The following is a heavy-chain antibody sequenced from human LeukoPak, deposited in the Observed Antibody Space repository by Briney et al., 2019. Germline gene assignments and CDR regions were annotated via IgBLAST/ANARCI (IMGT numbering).Heavy chain of an antibody. CDR3: ARGHDFWSGSNWFDP. CDR2: IYTSGST. V-gene: IGHV4-4*07. Sequence: SETLSLTCTVSGGSISSYYWGWIRQPAGKGLEWIGRIYTSGSTNYNPSLKSRVTMSVDTSKNQFSLKLSSVTAADTAVYYCARGHDFWSGSNWFDPWGQGTLVTVSS. D-gene: IGHD3-3*01. CDR1: GGSISSYY. J-gene: IGHJ5*02.